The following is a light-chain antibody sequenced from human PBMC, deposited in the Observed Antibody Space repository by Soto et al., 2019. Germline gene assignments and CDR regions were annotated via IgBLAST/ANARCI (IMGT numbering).Light chain of an antibody. J-gene: IGLJ1*01. Sequence: QSVLTQPPSASGSPGQSVTICCTGTSSDVGGYNYVSWYQQHPGKAPKVMIYEVSKRPSGVPDRFSGSKSGNTASLTVSGLQAEDEADYYCSSYAGSNNLYVFGTGTKLTVL. CDR1: SSDVGGYNY. CDR2: EVS. CDR3: SSYAGSNNLYV. V-gene: IGLV2-8*01.